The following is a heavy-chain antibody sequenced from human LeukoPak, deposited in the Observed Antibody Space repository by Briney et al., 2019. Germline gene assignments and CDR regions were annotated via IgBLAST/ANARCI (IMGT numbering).Heavy chain of an antibody. CDR2: ISSSGSTI. J-gene: IGHJ5*02. Sequence: GGSLRLSCAASGFTFSSYEMNWVRQAPGKGLEWVSYISSSGSTIYYADSVKGRFTISRDNAKNSLYLQMNSLRAEGTAVYYCARAAAGTMWFDPWGQGTLVTVSS. D-gene: IGHD6-13*01. CDR3: ARAAAGTMWFDP. V-gene: IGHV3-48*03. CDR1: GFTFSSYE.